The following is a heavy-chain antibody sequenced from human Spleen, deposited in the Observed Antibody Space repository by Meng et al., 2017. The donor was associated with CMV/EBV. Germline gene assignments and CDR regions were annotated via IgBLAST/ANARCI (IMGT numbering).Heavy chain of an antibody. CDR3: AIWDCSSTACYGYYYYGMDV. V-gene: IGHV1-18*01. D-gene: IGHD2-2*01. CDR2: ISPYNGNT. J-gene: IGHJ6*02. Sequence: ASVKVSCKASGYTFTRFGISWVRQAPGQGLEWMGWISPYNGNTKYGPNFQDRVSMTTDTSTSTAYLELRSLRSDDTSVYYCAIWDCSSTACYGYYYYGMDVWGQGTTVTVSS. CDR1: GYTFTRFG.